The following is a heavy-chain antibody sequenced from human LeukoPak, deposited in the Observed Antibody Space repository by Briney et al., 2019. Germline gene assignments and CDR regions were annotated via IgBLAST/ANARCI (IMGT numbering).Heavy chain of an antibody. V-gene: IGHV4-4*07. Sequence: PSETLSLTCTVSGGSISSYYWSWIRQPAGKGLEWIGRIYTSGSTNYNPSLKSRVTMSVDTSKNQFSLKLSSVTAADTAVYYCARDIPFDWLFYRFDPWGQGTLVTVSS. CDR3: ARDIPFDWLFYRFDP. D-gene: IGHD3-9*01. J-gene: IGHJ5*02. CDR1: GGSISSYY. CDR2: IYTSGST.